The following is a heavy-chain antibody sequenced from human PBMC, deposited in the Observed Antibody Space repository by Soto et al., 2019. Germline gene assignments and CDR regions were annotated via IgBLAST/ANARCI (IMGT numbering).Heavy chain of an antibody. Sequence: GGSLRLSCAASGFTFSGSAMHWVRQASGKGLEWVGRIRSKANSYATAYAASVKGRFTISRDDSKNTAYLQMNSLKTEDTAVYYCTRRVVRGVISYYYMDVWGKGTTVTVSS. CDR1: GFTFSGSA. CDR2: IRSKANSYAT. V-gene: IGHV3-73*01. D-gene: IGHD3-10*01. J-gene: IGHJ6*03. CDR3: TRRVVRGVISYYYMDV.